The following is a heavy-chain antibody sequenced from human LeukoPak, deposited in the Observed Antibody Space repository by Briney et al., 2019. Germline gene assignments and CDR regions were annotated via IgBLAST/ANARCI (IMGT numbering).Heavy chain of an antibody. CDR2: INHSGST. Sequence: PSETLSLTCAVYGGSFSGYYWSWIRQPPGKGLEWIGEINHSGSTNYNPSLKSRVTISVDTSKNQFSLKLSSVTGADTAVYYCASQSSMVRFDYWGQGTLVTVSS. D-gene: IGHD3-10*01. J-gene: IGHJ4*02. V-gene: IGHV4-34*01. CDR3: ASQSSMVRFDY. CDR1: GGSFSGYY.